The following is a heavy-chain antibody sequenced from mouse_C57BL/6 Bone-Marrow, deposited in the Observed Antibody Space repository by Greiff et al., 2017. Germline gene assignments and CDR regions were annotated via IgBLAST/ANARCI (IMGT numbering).Heavy chain of an antibody. V-gene: IGHV3-6*01. Sequence: EVQRVESGPGLVKPSQSLSLTCSVTGYSITSGYYWNWIRQFPGNKLEWMGYLSYDGSNNYNPSLKNRISITSETSKNQCFRKLNSVNTEDTATYYCAREGVYCGSSYVDWFAYWGQGTLVTVSA. D-gene: IGHD1-1*01. CDR2: LSYDGSN. CDR3: AREGVYCGSSYVDWFAY. J-gene: IGHJ3*01. CDR1: GYSITSGYY.